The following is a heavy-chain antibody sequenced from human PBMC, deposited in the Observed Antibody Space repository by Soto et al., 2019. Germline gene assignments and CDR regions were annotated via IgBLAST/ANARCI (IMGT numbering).Heavy chain of an antibody. CDR3: ARGPYCSGGSCYSDYYYYMDV. J-gene: IGHJ6*03. CDR2: INHSGST. Sequence: PSETLSLTCAVYGGSFSGYYWSWIRQPPGKGLEWFGEINHSGSTNYNPSLKSRVTISVDTSKNQFSLKLSFVTAADTAVYYFARGPYCSGGSCYSDYYYYMDVWGKGTTVTVSS. CDR1: GGSFSGYY. V-gene: IGHV4-34*01. D-gene: IGHD2-15*01.